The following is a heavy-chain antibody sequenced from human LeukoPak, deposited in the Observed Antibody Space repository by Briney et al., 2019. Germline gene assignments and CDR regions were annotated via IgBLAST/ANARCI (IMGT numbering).Heavy chain of an antibody. D-gene: IGHD3-10*01. CDR2: INGGSGNT. CDR3: ARLMARGVIGDY. CDR1: GYTFIDYT. Sequence: ASVKVSCKASGYTFIDYTMHWLRQAPGQRLDWMGWINGGSGNTKYSPELQGRVTITRDTSASTGYMELSSLRSEDTAVYYCARLMARGVIGDYWGQGTLVTVSS. V-gene: IGHV1-3*01. J-gene: IGHJ4*02.